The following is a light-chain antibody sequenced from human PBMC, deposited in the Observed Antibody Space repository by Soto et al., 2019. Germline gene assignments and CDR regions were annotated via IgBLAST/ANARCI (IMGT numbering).Light chain of an antibody. Sequence: QSVLPQPPSLSGAPGQRVTISCTGSSSNIGAGYDVHWYQQLPGTAPKVLIYGNSNRPSGVPDRFSGSKSGTSASLAITGLQAEDEADYYCQSYDSSLSDSVFGTGTKVTVL. CDR2: GNS. J-gene: IGLJ1*01. CDR1: SSNIGAGYD. V-gene: IGLV1-40*01. CDR3: QSYDSSLSDSV.